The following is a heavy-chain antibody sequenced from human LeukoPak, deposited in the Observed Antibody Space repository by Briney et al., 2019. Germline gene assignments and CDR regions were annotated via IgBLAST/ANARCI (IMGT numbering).Heavy chain of an antibody. CDR2: ISSSGSTI. V-gene: IGHV3-48*03. CDR1: GFTFSSYE. Sequence: GGSLRLSCAASGFTFSSYEMNWVRQAPGKGLEWVTNISSSGSTIYYADSVKGRFTISRDNAKNSLYLQMNSLRAEDTAVYYCARDVAPIDYWGQGTLVTVSS. CDR3: ARDVAPIDY. J-gene: IGHJ4*02.